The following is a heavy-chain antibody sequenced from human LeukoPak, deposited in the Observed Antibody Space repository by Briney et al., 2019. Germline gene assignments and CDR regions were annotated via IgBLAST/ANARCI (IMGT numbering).Heavy chain of an antibody. CDR3: ARARYSSGWYGGYYFDY. V-gene: IGHV4-61*02. CDR2: IYTSGST. CDR1: GGSISSGSYY. Sequence: SQTLSLTCTVSGGSISSGSYYWSWIRQPAGKGLEWIGRIYTSGSTNYNPSLKSRVTISVDTSKNQFSLKLSSVTAADTAVYYCARARYSSGWYGGYYFDYWGQGTLVTVSS. J-gene: IGHJ4*02. D-gene: IGHD6-19*01.